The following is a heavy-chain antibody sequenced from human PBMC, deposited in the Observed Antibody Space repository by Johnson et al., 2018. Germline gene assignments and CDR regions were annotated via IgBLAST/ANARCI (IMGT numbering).Heavy chain of an antibody. CDR1: GFTFSSYG. CDR2: ISYDGSNK. Sequence: VQLVESGGGVVQPGRSLRLSCAASGFTFSSYGMHWVRQAPGKGLEWVAVISYDGSNKYYADSVKGRFTISRDNSKNTLYLQMNSLRAEDTAVYYCAKDLPFGLVNYYYGMDVWGQGTTVTVSS. J-gene: IGHJ6*02. V-gene: IGHV3-30*18. CDR3: AKDLPFGLVNYYYGMDV. D-gene: IGHD6-19*01.